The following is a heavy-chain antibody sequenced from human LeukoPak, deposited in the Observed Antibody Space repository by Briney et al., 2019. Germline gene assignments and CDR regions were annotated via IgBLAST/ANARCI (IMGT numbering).Heavy chain of an antibody. CDR1: GFTFSNAW. D-gene: IGHD2-2*01. V-gene: IGHV3-15*01. CDR2: IKSKTDGGTT. Sequence: GGSLRLSCAASGFTFSNAWMSWVRQAPGKGLEWVGRIKSKTDGGTTDYAAPVKGRFTISRDDSKNTLYLQMNSLKTEDTAVYYCTRNNLYCSSTSCYSASLNYYYYYMDVWGKGTTVTVSS. CDR3: TRNNLYCSSTSCYSASLNYYYYYMDV. J-gene: IGHJ6*03.